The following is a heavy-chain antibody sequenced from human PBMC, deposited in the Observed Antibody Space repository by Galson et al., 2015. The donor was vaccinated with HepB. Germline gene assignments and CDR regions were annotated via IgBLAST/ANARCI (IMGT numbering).Heavy chain of an antibody. V-gene: IGHV2-5*02. CDR3: AHRRGRGLFDS. CDR1: GFSLKNSGVGVG. D-gene: IGHD2-15*01. CDR2: IYWDDDK. Sequence: PALVKPTQTLTLTCSFSGFSLKNSGVGVGVGWFRQTPGKAPEWLALIYWDDDKRYSPSLKSRLMITTDSSKNQVVLTMAAVAPLDTATYYCAHRRGRGLFDSWGQGTLVTVSS. J-gene: IGHJ4*02.